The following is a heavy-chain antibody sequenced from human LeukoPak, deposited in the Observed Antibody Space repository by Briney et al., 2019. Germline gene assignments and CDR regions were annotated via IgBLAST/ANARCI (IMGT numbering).Heavy chain of an antibody. V-gene: IGHV4-39*01. CDR2: IYYSGST. CDR3: ARLPRRDGYNYPDY. Sequence: PSETLSLTCTVSGGSISSSSYYWGWIRQPPGKGLEWIGSIYYSGSTYYNPSLKSRVTISVDTSKNQFSLKLSSVTAADTAVYHCARLPRRDGYNYPDYWGQGTLVTVSS. CDR1: GGSISSSSYY. J-gene: IGHJ4*02. D-gene: IGHD5-24*01.